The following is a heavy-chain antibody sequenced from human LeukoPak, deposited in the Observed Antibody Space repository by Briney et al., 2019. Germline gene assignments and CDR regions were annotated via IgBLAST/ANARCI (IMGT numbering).Heavy chain of an antibody. V-gene: IGHV3-23*01. CDR1: GFTFSTFA. CDR2: VSGGGRHK. J-gene: IGHJ3*01. CDR3: AKVRFGTEWYSSDAFAL. Sequence: GGSLRLSCVASGFTFSTFAMSWVRQAPGNGLEWVSSVSGGGRHKYYPDSVKGRFTISRDNSKSTLYLQLGSLTTVDTAVYYCAKVRFGTEWYSSDAFALWGQGTLVTVAS. D-gene: IGHD2/OR15-2a*01.